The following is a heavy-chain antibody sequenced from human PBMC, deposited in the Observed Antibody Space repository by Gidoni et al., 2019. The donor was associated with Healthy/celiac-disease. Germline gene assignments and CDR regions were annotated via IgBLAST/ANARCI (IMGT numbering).Heavy chain of an antibody. Sequence: EVQLVESGGGLVQPGGSRRLSCAASGFTFGSYGMNWVRQAPGKGLEWVSYISSSSSTIYYADSVKGRFTISRDNAKNSLYLQMNSLRDEDTAVYYCARDEVGAGDQYSYGYFDYWGQGTLVTVSS. CDR3: ARDEVGAGDQYSYGYFDY. J-gene: IGHJ4*02. D-gene: IGHD5-18*01. CDR2: ISSSSSTI. V-gene: IGHV3-48*02. CDR1: GFTFGSYG.